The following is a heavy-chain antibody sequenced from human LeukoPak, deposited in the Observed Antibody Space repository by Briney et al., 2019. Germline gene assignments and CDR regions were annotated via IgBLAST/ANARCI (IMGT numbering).Heavy chain of an antibody. J-gene: IGHJ6*02. Sequence: PGGSLRLSCAASGFTFSSYEMNWVRQAPGKGLEWVSYISSSGSTIYYADSVKGRFTISRDNAKNSLYLQMNSLRAEDTAVYYCARGYDYGDYVIDYGMGVWGQGTTVTVSS. CDR3: ARGYDYGDYVIDYGMGV. D-gene: IGHD4-17*01. CDR2: ISSSGSTI. V-gene: IGHV3-48*03. CDR1: GFTFSSYE.